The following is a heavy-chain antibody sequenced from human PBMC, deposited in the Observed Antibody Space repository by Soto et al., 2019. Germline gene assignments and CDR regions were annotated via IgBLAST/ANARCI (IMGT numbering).Heavy chain of an antibody. J-gene: IGHJ4*02. CDR2: INAGNGNT. CDR1: GYTFTSYA. Sequence: QVQLVQSGAEVKKPGASVKVSCKASGYTFTSYAMHWVRQAPGHRPEWMGWINAGNGNTKYSQKFQGRVTITRDTSASTAYMELSSLRSEDTAVYYCARDGGYSSSWGFDYWGQGTLVTVSS. CDR3: ARDGGYSSSWGFDY. V-gene: IGHV1-3*01. D-gene: IGHD6-13*01.